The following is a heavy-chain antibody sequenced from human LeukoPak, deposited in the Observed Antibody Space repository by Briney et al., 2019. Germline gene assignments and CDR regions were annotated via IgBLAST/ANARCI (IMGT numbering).Heavy chain of an antibody. CDR3: ARDLYIYDSSAYYEKPLYNWFDP. D-gene: IGHD3-22*01. CDR1: GGSISSYY. V-gene: IGHV4-59*01. J-gene: IGHJ5*02. CDR2: IYYCGSI. Sequence: PSETLFLTCTVPGGSISSYYWSWIRQPPGKGLERIGYIYYCGSISYKVSLKSRVTMSVDTSKKQISLKVRAVTAADTAVYYCARDLYIYDSSAYYEKPLYNWFDPWGQGTLVTVSS.